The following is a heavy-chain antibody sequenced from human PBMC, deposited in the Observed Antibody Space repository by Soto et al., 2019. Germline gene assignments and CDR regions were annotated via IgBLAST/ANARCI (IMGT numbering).Heavy chain of an antibody. J-gene: IGHJ4*02. CDR1: GFSLTTSGVG. D-gene: IGHD5-18*01. V-gene: IGHV2-5*01. Sequence: SGPTLVNPTQTLTLTCTFSGFSLTTSGVGVGCIRQPPGKALEWLALIFWNDDERYSPSLKRRLTITKDTSKNQVVLTMTNMDTADTDTYHCVHNGYSYDPFGYWGRGTLVTVSS. CDR3: VHNGYSYDPFGY. CDR2: IFWNDDE.